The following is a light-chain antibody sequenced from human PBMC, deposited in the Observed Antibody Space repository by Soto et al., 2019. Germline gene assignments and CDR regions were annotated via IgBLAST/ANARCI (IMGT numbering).Light chain of an antibody. CDR2: EVS. J-gene: IGLJ1*01. V-gene: IGLV2-14*01. CDR3: SSYTSSSPL. CDR1: SSDVGSYNY. Sequence: QSALTQPASVSGSPGQSITISCTGTSSDVGSYNYVSWYQQHPGKAPKLMIYEVSDRPSGISSRFSGSKSGNTASLTISGLQTEDEADYYCSSYTSSSPLFGTGTKRTVL.